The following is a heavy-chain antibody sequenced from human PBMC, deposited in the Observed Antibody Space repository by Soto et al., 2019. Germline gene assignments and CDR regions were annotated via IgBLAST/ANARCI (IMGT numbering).Heavy chain of an antibody. Sequence: PSETLALTGTVSGGSLSTYYWSWIRQSPGKGLEWIGYVHYSGRTNYNPSLSSRVNISVDTSKTQFSLKLSSVTSADTAVYYCARERPYYGFDYWGQGTPVTVSS. CDR3: ARERPYYGFDY. CDR1: GGSLSTYY. CDR2: VHYSGRT. J-gene: IGHJ4*02. V-gene: IGHV4-59*01. D-gene: IGHD3-22*01.